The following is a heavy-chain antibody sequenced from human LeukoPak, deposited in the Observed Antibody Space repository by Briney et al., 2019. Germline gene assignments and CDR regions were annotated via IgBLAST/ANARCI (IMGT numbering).Heavy chain of an antibody. J-gene: IGHJ4*02. D-gene: IGHD4-17*01. V-gene: IGHV4-38-2*02. CDR3: ARGGNYGDYDADY. Sequence: PSETLSLTCTVSGYSISSGYYWGWIRQPPGKGLEWIGSIHHSGSSYYNPSLKSRVTISVDTSKNQFSLKLSSVTAADTAVYYCARGGNYGDYDADYWGQGTLVTVSS. CDR2: IHHSGSS. CDR1: GYSISSGYY.